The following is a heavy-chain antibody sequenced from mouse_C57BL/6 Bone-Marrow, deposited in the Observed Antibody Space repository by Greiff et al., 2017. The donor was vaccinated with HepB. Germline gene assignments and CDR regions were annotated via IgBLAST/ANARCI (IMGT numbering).Heavy chain of an antibody. J-gene: IGHJ4*01. CDR1: GFTFSSYG. Sequence: EVQRVESGGDLVKPGGSLKLSCAASGFTFSSYGMSWVRQTPDKRLEWVATISSGGSYTYYPDSVKGRFTISRDNAKNTLYLQMSSLKSEDTAMYYCARQGPYSNYSYYAMDYWGQGTSVTVSS. CDR2: ISSGGSYT. CDR3: ARQGPYSNYSYYAMDY. V-gene: IGHV5-6*01. D-gene: IGHD2-5*01.